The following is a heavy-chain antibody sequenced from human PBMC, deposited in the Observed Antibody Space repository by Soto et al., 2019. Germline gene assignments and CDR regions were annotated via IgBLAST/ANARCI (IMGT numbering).Heavy chain of an antibody. CDR3: ARDLNYYGSGTWS. CDR2: INPNSGGT. D-gene: IGHD3-10*01. J-gene: IGHJ5*02. Sequence: ASVKVSCKASGYTFTGNYMHWVRQAPGQGLEWMGWINPNSGGTNYAQKFQGRVTITRDTSISTAYMELSRLRPDDTAVYYCARDLNYYGSGTWSWGQGTLVTVSS. V-gene: IGHV1-2*02. CDR1: GYTFTGNY.